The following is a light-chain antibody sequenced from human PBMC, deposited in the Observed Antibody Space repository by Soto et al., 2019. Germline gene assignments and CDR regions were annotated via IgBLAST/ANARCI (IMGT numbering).Light chain of an antibody. CDR3: QQYGSHGT. CDR2: GAS. Sequence: EIVLTQSPGTLSLSPGERATLSCRASQSVSSSYLAWYQQKPGQAPRLLIYGASSRATGIPDRFSGSGSGTDFTLPISRLEPEDFAVYYCQQYGSHGTFGQGTRLEIK. CDR1: QSVSSSY. V-gene: IGKV3-20*01. J-gene: IGKJ5*01.